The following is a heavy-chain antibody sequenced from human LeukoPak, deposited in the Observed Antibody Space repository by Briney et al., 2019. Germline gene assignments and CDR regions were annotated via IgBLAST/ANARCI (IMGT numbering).Heavy chain of an antibody. CDR2: ITGSGAST. CDR3: AKELQQLVREGFDY. D-gene: IGHD6-13*01. J-gene: IGHJ4*02. Sequence: GGSLRLSCTASGFTSSSYSMSWVRQAPGKGLEWVSAITGSGASTYYADSVKGRFTISRDNSKNTLYLQMNSLRAEDTAVYYCAKELQQLVREGFDYWGQGTLVTVSS. CDR1: GFTSSSYS. V-gene: IGHV3-23*01.